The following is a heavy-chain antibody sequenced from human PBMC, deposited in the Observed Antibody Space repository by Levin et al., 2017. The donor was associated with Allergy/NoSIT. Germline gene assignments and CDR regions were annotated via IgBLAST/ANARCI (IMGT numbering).Heavy chain of an antibody. CDR1: GINFSRYW. CDR2: IKNDGSET. CDR3: ARGGSDSSWYWVD. Sequence: PGESLKISCVVSGINFSRYWMTWVRQAPGKGLEWVANIKNDGSETYYVDSVRGRFTISRDNAKNSLYLQMTSLRAEDTAVYYCARGGSDSSWYWVDWGQGPLVIVSP. J-gene: IGHJ4*02. D-gene: IGHD6-13*01. V-gene: IGHV3-7*03.